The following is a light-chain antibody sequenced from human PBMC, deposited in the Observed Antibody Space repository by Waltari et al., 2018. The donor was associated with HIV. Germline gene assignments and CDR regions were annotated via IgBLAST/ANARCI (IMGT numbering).Light chain of an antibody. CDR1: SSNIGSNT. CDR3: AAWDDSLNGSV. CDR2: SNN. J-gene: IGLJ2*01. V-gene: IGLV1-44*01. Sequence: QSVLTQPPSASGTPGQRVTISCSGSSSNIGSNTVHWYQQLPGTAPKLLIYSNNQRPSGGPDRFSGSKSGTSASLAISGLQSEDEADYYCAAWDDSLNGSVFGGGTKLTVL.